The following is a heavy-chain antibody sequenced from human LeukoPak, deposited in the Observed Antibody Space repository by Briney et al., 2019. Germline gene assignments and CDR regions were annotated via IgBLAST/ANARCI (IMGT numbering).Heavy chain of an antibody. D-gene: IGHD6-6*01. CDR2: TYYRSNLYN. CDR3: AVFYSSSSW. CDR1: GDILSSNSAA. V-gene: IGHV6-1*01. Sequence: SQTLSLTCALSGDILSSNSAAWNWLRQSPSRGLEGLGRTYYRSNLYNDYAVSVKSRITINPDTSKNQFSLQLNSVTPEDTAVYYCAVFYSSSSWWGQGTLVTVSS. J-gene: IGHJ4*02.